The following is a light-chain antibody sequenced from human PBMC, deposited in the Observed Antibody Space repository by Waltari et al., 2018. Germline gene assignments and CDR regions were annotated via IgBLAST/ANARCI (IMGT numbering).Light chain of an antibody. CDR2: AVS. Sequence: QSALTQSASVSGSPGQSITISCTGTSSDVGNYKRVSWYQQHPGKAPELMIYAVSKRPSGVSDRFSGSKSGDMASLTIAGLQPEDEAEYFCSSYAGSSKGVFGGGTKVTVL. CDR3: SSYAGSSKGV. J-gene: IGLJ2*01. V-gene: IGLV2-23*02. CDR1: SSDVGNYKR.